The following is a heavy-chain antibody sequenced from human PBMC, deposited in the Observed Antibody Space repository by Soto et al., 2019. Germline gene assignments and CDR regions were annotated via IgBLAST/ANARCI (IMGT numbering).Heavy chain of an antibody. Sequence: PSETLSLTCTVSGGSISSYYWSWIRQPPGKGLEWIGFISDSGSTNYNPSLKSRVTISVDTSNNQFSLKLSSVTAAETAVYYCARVGRLGGVSGFGTLDYWGQGSLVTVSS. CDR1: GGSISSYY. J-gene: IGHJ4*02. V-gene: IGHV4-59*01. CDR2: ISDSGST. CDR3: ARVGRLGGVSGFGTLDY. D-gene: IGHD6-19*01.